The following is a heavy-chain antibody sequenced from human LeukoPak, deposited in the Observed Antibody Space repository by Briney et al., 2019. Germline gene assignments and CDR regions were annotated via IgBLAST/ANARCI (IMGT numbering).Heavy chain of an antibody. Sequence: PGASLRLSCAASGFTVTNYAMSWVRQAPGKGLEWVSAITGSGANTYYADSVKGRFTISRDNSKNTLYLQMNSLRAEDTAVYYCAQWGDFDVLTGYYVPDFWGQGTLVTVSS. CDR2: ITGSGANT. J-gene: IGHJ4*02. D-gene: IGHD3-9*01. CDR3: AQWGDFDVLTGYYVPDF. CDR1: GFTVTNYA. V-gene: IGHV3-23*01.